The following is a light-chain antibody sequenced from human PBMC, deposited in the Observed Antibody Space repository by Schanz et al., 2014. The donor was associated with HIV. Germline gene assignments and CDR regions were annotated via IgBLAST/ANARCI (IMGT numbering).Light chain of an antibody. CDR1: QSVSSSS. J-gene: IGKJ4*01. CDR2: DAS. CDR3: HQYGDSRGS. Sequence: EIVLTQSPGTLSLSPGERATLSCRASQSVSSSSLAWYQQKPGQAPRLLIYDASNRATGIPPRFSGSGSGTDFTLTISRLEPEDFAVYYCHQYGDSRGSFGGGTKVEIK. V-gene: IGKV3-20*01.